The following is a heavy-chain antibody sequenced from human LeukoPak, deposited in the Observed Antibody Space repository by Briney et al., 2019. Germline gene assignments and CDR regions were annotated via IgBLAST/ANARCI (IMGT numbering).Heavy chain of an antibody. CDR2: IYPGDSDT. D-gene: IGHD3-22*01. CDR3: ARRKCYYDSSRYYFDY. CDR1: GYSFTSYW. J-gene: IGHJ4*02. V-gene: IGHV5-51*01. Sequence: GESLQISCKGSGYSFTSYWIGWVRQMPGKGLEWMGIIYPGDSDTRYSPSFQGQVTISADKSISTAYLQWSSLKASDTAMYYCARRKCYYDSSRYYFDYWGQGTLVTVSS.